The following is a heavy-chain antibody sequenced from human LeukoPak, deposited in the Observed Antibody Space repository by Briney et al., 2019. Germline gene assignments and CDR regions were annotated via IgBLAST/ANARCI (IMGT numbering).Heavy chain of an antibody. CDR3: ARDAPPYCTNGVCYGYYYYYGMDV. CDR2: ISSSSSYI. Sequence: GGSLRLSCAASGFTFSSYSMNWVRQAPGKGLEWASSISSSSSYIYYADSVKGRFTISRDNAKNSLYLQMNSLRAEDTAVYYCARDAPPYCTNGVCYGYYYYYGMDVWGQGTTVTVSS. CDR1: GFTFSSYS. V-gene: IGHV3-21*01. J-gene: IGHJ6*02. D-gene: IGHD2-8*01.